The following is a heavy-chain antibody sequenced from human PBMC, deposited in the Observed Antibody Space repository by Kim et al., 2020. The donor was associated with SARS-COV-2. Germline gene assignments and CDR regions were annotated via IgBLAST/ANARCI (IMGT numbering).Heavy chain of an antibody. CDR3: ARVGITMIVPSDEAFDI. CDR1: GYSFTSYW. CDR2: IYPGDSDT. J-gene: IGHJ3*02. D-gene: IGHD3-22*01. V-gene: IGHV5-51*01. Sequence: GESLKISCKGSGYSFTSYWIGWVRQMPGKGLEWMGIIYPGDSDTRYSPSFQGQVTISADKSISTAYLQWSSLKASDTAMYYCARVGITMIVPSDEAFDIWGQGTMVTVSS.